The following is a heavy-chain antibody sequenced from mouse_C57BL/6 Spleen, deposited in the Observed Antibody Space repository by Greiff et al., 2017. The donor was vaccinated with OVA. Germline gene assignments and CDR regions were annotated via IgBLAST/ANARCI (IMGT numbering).Heavy chain of an antibody. J-gene: IGHJ2*01. CDR3: AREAYSNSFFDY. Sequence: QVQLQQPGTELVKPGASVKLSCKASGYTFTSYWMHWVKQRPGQGLEWIGNINPSNGGTNYNEKFKSKATLTVDKSSSTAYMQLSSLTSEDSAVYYGAREAYSNSFFDYWGQGTPLTVSS. CDR2: INPSNGGT. D-gene: IGHD2-5*01. CDR1: GYTFTSYW. V-gene: IGHV1-53*01.